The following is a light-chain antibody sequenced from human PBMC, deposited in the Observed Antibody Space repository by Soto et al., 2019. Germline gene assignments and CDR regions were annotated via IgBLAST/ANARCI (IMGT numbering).Light chain of an antibody. J-gene: IGKJ1*01. V-gene: IGKV3-20*01. CDR2: GAS. CDR3: QQYVSSVT. CDR1: QSVDNSF. Sequence: EIVLTQSPGSLSFSPGERATLSCRASQSVDNSFFAWYQQNPGQAPRLLIYGASNRATGIPDRFSGRGSGTDFTLTITGLEPEDFAVYYCQQYVSSVTFGQGTKVEIK.